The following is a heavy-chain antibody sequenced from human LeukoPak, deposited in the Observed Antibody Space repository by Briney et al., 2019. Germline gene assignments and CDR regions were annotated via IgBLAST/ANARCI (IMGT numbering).Heavy chain of an antibody. CDR1: GYTFTGYY. Sequence: ASVKVSCKASGYTFTGYYMHWVRQAPGQGLEWMGWINPNSGGTNYAQKFQGWVTMTRDTSISTAYMELSRLRSDDTAVYYCARGDKKENLSGPSGYFDPWGQGTLVTVSS. V-gene: IGHV1-2*04. D-gene: IGHD3-10*01. CDR3: ARGDKKENLSGPSGYFDP. CDR2: INPNSGGT. J-gene: IGHJ5*02.